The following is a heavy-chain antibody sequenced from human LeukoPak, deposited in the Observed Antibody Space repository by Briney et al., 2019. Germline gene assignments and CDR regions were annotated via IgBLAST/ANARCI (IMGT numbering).Heavy chain of an antibody. V-gene: IGHV1-18*01. J-gene: IGHJ4*02. CDR1: GYTFTSYG. Sequence: ASVKVSCMASGYTFTSYGISWVRQAPGQGLEWMGWISAYNGNTNYAQKLQGRVTMTTDTSTSTAYMELRSLRSDDTAVYYCALGGDYYDSSGYYYWGQGTLVTVSS. D-gene: IGHD3-22*01. CDR2: ISAYNGNT. CDR3: ALGGDYYDSSGYYY.